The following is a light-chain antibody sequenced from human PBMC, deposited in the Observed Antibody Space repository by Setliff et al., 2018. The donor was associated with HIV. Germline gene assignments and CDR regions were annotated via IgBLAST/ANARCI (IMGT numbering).Light chain of an antibody. J-gene: IGLJ2*01. V-gene: IGLV2-14*01. Sequence: SVLTQPASVSGSPGQSITISCTGSSSDVGGYDYVSWYQQYPGKAPKLLIFDVSHRRSGISNRFSGSKSDNTASLTISGPQPEDEADYYCCSYTTSNNGVVFGGGTKVTVL. CDR1: SSDVGGYDY. CDR3: CSYTTSNNGVV. CDR2: DVS.